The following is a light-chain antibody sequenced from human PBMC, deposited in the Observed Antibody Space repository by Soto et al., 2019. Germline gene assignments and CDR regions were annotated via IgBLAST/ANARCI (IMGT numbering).Light chain of an antibody. CDR1: SNDGGGYKY. J-gene: IGLJ1*01. Sequence: QSALTQPASVSGAPGQSITISCTGTSNDGGGYKYVSWYQQRPGTAPKLIMFEVNNRPSGVSDRFSGSRSANTASLTISGLQAQDEADYYCSSYSSNNILSYVFGTGTKLTVL. CDR2: EVN. CDR3: SSYSSNNILSYV. V-gene: IGLV2-14*03.